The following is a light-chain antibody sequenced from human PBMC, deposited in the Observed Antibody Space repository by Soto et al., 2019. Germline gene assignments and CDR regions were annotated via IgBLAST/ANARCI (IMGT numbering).Light chain of an antibody. CDR2: DAS. CDR3: LQDINYPWT. J-gene: IGKJ1*01. V-gene: IGKV1-39*01. CDR1: QSIGTY. Sequence: DIQMTQSPSSLSASIGGRVTITCRASQSIGTYLNWYQQIPGKAPKFLIYDASTLQSGVPSRFSGSGSGTDFTLAISSLQPEDSATYYCLQDINYPWTVGQGTTVDTK.